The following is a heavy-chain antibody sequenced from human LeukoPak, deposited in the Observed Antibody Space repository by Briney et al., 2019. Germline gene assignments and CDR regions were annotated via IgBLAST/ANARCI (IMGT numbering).Heavy chain of an antibody. CDR2: ISSGSSAI. V-gene: IGHV3-21*01. CDR1: GFTFTAYS. D-gene: IGHD4-17*01. CDR3: ARGHTAVTRHFDF. Sequence: GGSLRLSCEASGFTFTAYSMTWVRQAPGKGLEWVSIISSGSSAIFSADALKGRFTISRDDAKNLLYLDMNSLRAEDTAVYYCARGHTAVTRHFDFWGQGTLVTVSS. J-gene: IGHJ4*02.